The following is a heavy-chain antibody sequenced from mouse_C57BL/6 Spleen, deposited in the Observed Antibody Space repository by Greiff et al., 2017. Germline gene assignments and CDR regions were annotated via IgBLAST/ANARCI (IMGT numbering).Heavy chain of an antibody. CDR1: GYTFTSYG. CDR3: ARGGITTVVAGPNAMDY. J-gene: IGHJ4*01. D-gene: IGHD1-1*01. CDR2: IYPRSGNT. Sequence: QVQLQQSGAELARPGASVKLSCKASGYTFTSYGISWVKLRTGQGLEWIGEIYPRSGNTYYNEKFKGKATLTADKSSSTGYMELRSLTSEDSAVYFCARGGITTVVAGPNAMDYWGQGTSVTVSS. V-gene: IGHV1-81*01.